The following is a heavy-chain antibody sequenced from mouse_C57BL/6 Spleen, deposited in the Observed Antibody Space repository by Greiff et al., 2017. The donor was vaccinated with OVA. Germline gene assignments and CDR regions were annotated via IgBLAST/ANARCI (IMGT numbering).Heavy chain of an antibody. Sequence: EVQLVESGGGLVKPGGSLKLSCAASGFTFSSYTMSWVRQTPEKRLEWVATISGGGGNTYYPASVKGRFTISRDNAKNTLYLQMSSLRSEDTALYYCARPYYYGTGAMDYWGQGTSVTVSS. V-gene: IGHV5-9*01. J-gene: IGHJ4*01. CDR2: ISGGGGNT. CDR3: ARPYYYGTGAMDY. CDR1: GFTFSSYT. D-gene: IGHD1-1*01.